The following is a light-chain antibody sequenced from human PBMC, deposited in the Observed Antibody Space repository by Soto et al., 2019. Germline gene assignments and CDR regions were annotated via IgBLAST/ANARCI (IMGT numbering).Light chain of an antibody. CDR2: DAS. J-gene: IGKJ1*01. CDR3: QQYDSYSSGP. CDR1: QTINSW. V-gene: IGKV1-5*01. Sequence: DIQMTQSPSTLSASVGDRVTITCRASQTINSWLAWYQQKPGKAPKVLIFDASSLKTGVPSRFSGSGSGTEFTLTISNLQSEDFATYYCQQYDSYSSGPFGQGTRVELK.